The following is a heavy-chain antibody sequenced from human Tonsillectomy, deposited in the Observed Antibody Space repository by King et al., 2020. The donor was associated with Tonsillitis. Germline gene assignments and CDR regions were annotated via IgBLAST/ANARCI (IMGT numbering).Heavy chain of an antibody. CDR3: ASYRQTVTSWDY. D-gene: IGHD4-17*01. J-gene: IGHJ4*02. CDR1: GFTFSSYG. Sequence: VQPVESGGGLIQPGGSLRLSCAASGFTFSSYGMNWVRQAPGKGLEWVSYISSSSSTTYYADSVKGRFTISRDNAKNSLYLQMNSLRAEDTAVYYCASYRQTVTSWDYWGQGTLVTVSS. V-gene: IGHV3-48*04. CDR2: ISSSSSTT.